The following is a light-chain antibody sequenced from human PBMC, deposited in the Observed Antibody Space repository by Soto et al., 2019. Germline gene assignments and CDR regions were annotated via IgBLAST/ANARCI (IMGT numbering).Light chain of an antibody. V-gene: IGKV3-20*01. CDR1: QTFTSGF. J-gene: IGKJ1*01. Sequence: EIVLTQSPGTLSLSPGERATLSCRASQTFTSGFLAWYQQKPGQAPRLLIYGASRRATGIPDRFSGSGSGTYFTLTTSRLEPEDFAVYYCQQYDSSPRTFGQGTKVEIK. CDR3: QQYDSSPRT. CDR2: GAS.